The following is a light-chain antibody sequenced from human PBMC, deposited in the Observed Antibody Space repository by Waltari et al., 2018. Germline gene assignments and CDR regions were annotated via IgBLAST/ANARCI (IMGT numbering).Light chain of an antibody. CDR1: SIGSRS. J-gene: IGLJ2*01. CDR2: YDS. V-gene: IGLV3-21*01. Sequence: SYVLTQPPSVSVAPGKAARITCGGNSIGSRSVHWYQQKPGQAPVLVIYYDSDRPSGIPERISGSKAWNTATLTISRVEAGDEAAYYCQLWESGSDRVVFGGGTKLTVL. CDR3: QLWESGSDRVV.